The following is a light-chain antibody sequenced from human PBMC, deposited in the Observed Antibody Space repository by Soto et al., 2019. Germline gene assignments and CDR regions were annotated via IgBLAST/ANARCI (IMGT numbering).Light chain of an antibody. J-gene: IGLJ1*01. CDR1: SSDIGGYDY. Sequence: ALAQPASVSGSPGQSITISCTGTSSDIGGYDYVSWYQQRPGKAPKLMIYEVRYRPSGVSNRFSGSKSGNTASLTISGLQAEDEADYYCCSYTRTSNHYFFGSGTKVTVL. CDR3: CSYTRTSNHYF. V-gene: IGLV2-14*01. CDR2: EVR.